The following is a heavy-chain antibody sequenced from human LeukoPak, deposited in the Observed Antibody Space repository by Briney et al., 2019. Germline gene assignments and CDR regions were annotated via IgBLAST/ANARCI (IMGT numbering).Heavy chain of an antibody. CDR1: GYSITTNYY. J-gene: IGHJ6*03. D-gene: IGHD1-26*01. CDR2: VYHNGET. V-gene: IGHV4-38-2*02. CDR3: VTPRSWELSDMAV. Sequence: SETLSLTCTVSGYSITTNYYWAWIRQSPGTGLEWIGSVYHNGETYYNPSLKSRVIISVDTSKNEFSLRLTSVTAADTAVYYCVTPRSWELSDMAVWGKGTTVIVSS.